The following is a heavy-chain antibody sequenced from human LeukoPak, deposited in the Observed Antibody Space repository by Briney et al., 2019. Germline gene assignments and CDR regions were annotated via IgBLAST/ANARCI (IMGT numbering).Heavy chain of an antibody. CDR1: GYIFTSYG. CDR3: ARDLGEGARRDLDY. CDR2: INTDTGDT. Sequence: ASVTVSFKSSGYIFTSYGLTWVRQAPGQGLEGMGWINTDTGDTENAQRFQDRVVMTIDTSTITVYMDLRSLTSDDTAVYYCARDLGEGARRDLDYWGQGTLVTVSS. D-gene: IGHD1-26*01. V-gene: IGHV1-18*01. J-gene: IGHJ4*02.